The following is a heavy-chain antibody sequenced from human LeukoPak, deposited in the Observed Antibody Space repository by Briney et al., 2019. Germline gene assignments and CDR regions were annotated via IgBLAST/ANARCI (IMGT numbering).Heavy chain of an antibody. CDR1: RGSISKYY. CDR2: IYYSGST. V-gene: IGHV4-59*12. D-gene: IGHD6-13*01. Sequence: SETLSLTCTVSRGSISKYYWSWIRQPPGKGLEWIGYIYYSGSTNYNPSLNSRVTISVDTSKHQFSLKLSSVTAADTAVYYCAREEVAAANWFDPWGQGTLVTVSS. CDR3: AREEVAAANWFDP. J-gene: IGHJ5*02.